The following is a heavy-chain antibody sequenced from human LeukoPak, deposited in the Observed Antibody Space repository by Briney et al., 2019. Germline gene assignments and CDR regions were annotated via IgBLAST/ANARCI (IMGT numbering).Heavy chain of an antibody. D-gene: IGHD5-18*01. CDR3: ARDLSGIAGYTYGRGIDY. Sequence: KTGGSLRLSCAASGFTFSRYWMSWVRQAPGKGLEWVANIKQDGNEKYYVDSVKGRFTISRDNAKNSVYLQMNSLRAEDTAVYYCARDLSGIAGYTYGRGIDYWGQGTLVTVSS. CDR2: IKQDGNEK. J-gene: IGHJ4*02. V-gene: IGHV3-7*01. CDR1: GFTFSRYW.